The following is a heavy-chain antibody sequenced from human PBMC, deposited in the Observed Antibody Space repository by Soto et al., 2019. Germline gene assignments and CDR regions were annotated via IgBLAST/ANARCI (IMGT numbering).Heavy chain of an antibody. D-gene: IGHD4-17*01. CDR3: ARSITVTTRPPYYFDY. J-gene: IGHJ4*02. Sequence: PGGSLRLSCAASGFTFSSYAMSWVRQAPGKGLEWVSAISGSGGSTYYADSVKGRFTISRDNSKNTLYLQMNSLRAEDTAVYYCARSITVTTRPPYYFDYWGQGTLVTVSS. V-gene: IGHV3-23*01. CDR1: GFTFSSYA. CDR2: ISGSGGST.